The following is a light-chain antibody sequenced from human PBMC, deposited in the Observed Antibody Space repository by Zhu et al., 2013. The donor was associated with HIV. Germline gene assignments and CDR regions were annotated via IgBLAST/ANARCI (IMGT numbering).Light chain of an antibody. Sequence: QSALTQPASVSASPGQSITISCTGTSSDLGTYNYVSWYQQYPGKAPKLMIYDVSNRPSGVSNRFSGSKSGNTASLTISGLQAEDEGDYYCSSYAGSLWVFGGGTKLTVL. V-gene: IGLV2-14*01. J-gene: IGLJ3*02. CDR2: DVS. CDR3: SSYAGSLWV. CDR1: SSDLGTYNY.